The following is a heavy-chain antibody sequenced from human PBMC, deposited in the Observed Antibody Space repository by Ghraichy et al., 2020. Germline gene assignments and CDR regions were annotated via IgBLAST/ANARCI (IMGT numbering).Heavy chain of an antibody. D-gene: IGHD4-17*01. V-gene: IGHV4-31*03. CDR3: ACDTVTNGTPSFDY. J-gene: IGHJ4*02. CDR2: IYYSGST. CDR1: GGSISSGGYY. Sequence: TLSLTCTVSGGSISSGGYYWSWIRQHPGKGLEWIGYIYYSGSTYYNPSLKSRVTISVDTSKNQFSLKLSSVTAADTAVYYCACDTVTNGTPSFDYWGQGTLVTVSS.